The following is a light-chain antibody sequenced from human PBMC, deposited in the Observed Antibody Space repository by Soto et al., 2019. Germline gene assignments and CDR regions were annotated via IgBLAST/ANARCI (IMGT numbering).Light chain of an antibody. CDR3: ASWDDSLSSHV. Sequence: QSVLTQPASVSGSPGQSITISCTGSTSNIGSNTVTWYQQFPGAAPRLLIHSNDQRPSGVPDRFSGSKSGTSASLALSGLQSEDEADYYCASWDDSLSSHVFGGGTKVTVL. CDR2: SND. V-gene: IGLV1-44*01. CDR1: TSNIGSNT. J-gene: IGLJ1*01.